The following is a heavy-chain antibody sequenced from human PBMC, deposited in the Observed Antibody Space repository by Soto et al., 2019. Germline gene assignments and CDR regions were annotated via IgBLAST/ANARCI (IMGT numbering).Heavy chain of an antibody. J-gene: IGHJ4*02. CDR3: AREGYYDSSHFDY. Sequence: EVQLVESGGGLVKPGGSLRLSCAASGFTFSGYSMNWVRQAPGKGLEWVSSISSSSSYIYYADSVKGRFTISRDNAKNSLYLQMNSLRAEDTAVYYCAREGYYDSSHFDYWGQGTLVTVSS. V-gene: IGHV3-21*01. CDR1: GFTFSGYS. D-gene: IGHD3-22*01. CDR2: ISSSSSYI.